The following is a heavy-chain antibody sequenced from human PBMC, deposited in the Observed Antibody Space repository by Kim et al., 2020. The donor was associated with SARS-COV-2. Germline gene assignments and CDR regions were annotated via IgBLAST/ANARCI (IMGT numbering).Heavy chain of an antibody. CDR2: IYYSGST. D-gene: IGHD3-10*01. Sequence: SETLSLTCTVSGGSVSSGSYYWSWIRQPPGKGLEWIGYIYYSGSTNYNPSLKSRVTISVDTSKNQFSLKLSSVTAADTAVYYCARDLPITMVRGVHHYYGMDVWGQGTTVTVSS. V-gene: IGHV4-61*01. J-gene: IGHJ6*02. CDR3: ARDLPITMVRGVHHYYGMDV. CDR1: GGSVSSGSYY.